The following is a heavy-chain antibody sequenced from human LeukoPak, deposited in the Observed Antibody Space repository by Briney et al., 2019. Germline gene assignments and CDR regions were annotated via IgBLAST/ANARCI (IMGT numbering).Heavy chain of an antibody. D-gene: IGHD3-22*01. Sequence: SETLSLTCAVYGGSFSGYYWSWIRQPPGKGLEWIGYIYYSGSTNYNPSLKSRVTISVDTSKNQFSLKLSSVTAADTAVYYCARHRYYDSSFFDYWGQGTLVTVSS. CDR2: IYYSGST. V-gene: IGHV4-59*01. CDR1: GGSFSGYY. CDR3: ARHRYYDSSFFDY. J-gene: IGHJ4*02.